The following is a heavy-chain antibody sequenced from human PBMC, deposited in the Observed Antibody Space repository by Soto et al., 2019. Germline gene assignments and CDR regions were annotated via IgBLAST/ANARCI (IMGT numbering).Heavy chain of an antibody. CDR3: ARGYCTATICDPWFDP. CDR1: VYAFSSYW. D-gene: IGHD2-8*02. CDR2: IYPGDSDT. V-gene: IGHV5-51*01. Sequence: DSLKISCPGSVYAFSSYWIAWVRQIPWKGLEWMVIIYPGDSDTRYSPSFQGQVTISVDKSITTAYLQWSSLKASDTAMYYCARGYCTATICDPWFDPWGQGTLVTVSS. J-gene: IGHJ5*02.